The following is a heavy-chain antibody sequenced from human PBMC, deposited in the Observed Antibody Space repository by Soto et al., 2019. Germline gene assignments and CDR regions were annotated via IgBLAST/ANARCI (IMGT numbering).Heavy chain of an antibody. CDR2: FYYTGST. D-gene: IGHD3-22*01. CDR3: ARYYYDSSAHWGFDP. Sequence: SETLSLTCTVSGGSISSYYWIWIRQPPGKGLEWIGYFYYTGSTNYNPSLKSRLTISVDTSRNQFSLKLSSVTAADTAVYYRARYYYDSSAHWGFDPWGQGTLVTVSS. V-gene: IGHV4-59*01. CDR1: GGSISSYY. J-gene: IGHJ5*02.